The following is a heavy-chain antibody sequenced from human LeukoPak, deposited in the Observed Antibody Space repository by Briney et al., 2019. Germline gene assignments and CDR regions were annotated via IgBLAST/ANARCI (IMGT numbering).Heavy chain of an antibody. V-gene: IGHV4-39*01. Sequence: SETLSLTCTVSGGSISSSSYYWGWIRQPPVKGLEWIGSIYYSGSTYYNPSLKSRVTISVDTSKNQFSLKLSSVTAADMAVYYCARQSKYSGWLWYFDLWGRGTLVTVSS. CDR1: GGSISSSSYY. CDR3: ARQSKYSGWLWYFDL. CDR2: IYYSGST. D-gene: IGHD6-19*01. J-gene: IGHJ2*01.